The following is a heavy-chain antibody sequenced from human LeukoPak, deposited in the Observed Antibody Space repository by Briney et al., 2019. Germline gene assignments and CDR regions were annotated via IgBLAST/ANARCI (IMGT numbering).Heavy chain of an antibody. CDR1: GFTFSSYA. CDR3: AKVLSGSQDY. V-gene: IGHV3-23*01. D-gene: IGHD1-26*01. J-gene: IGHJ4*02. CDR2: IGNTVDKT. Sequence: GGSLRLSCAASGFTFSSYAMSWVRQAPGKGLEWVSAIGNTVDKTHYAASVKGRFTISRDNSKNTLYLQMNSLRAEDTAVYYCAKVLSGSQDYWGQGTLVTVFS.